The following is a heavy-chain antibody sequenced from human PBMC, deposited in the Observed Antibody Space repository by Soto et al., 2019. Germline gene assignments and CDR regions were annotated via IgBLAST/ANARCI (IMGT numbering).Heavy chain of an antibody. J-gene: IGHJ4*02. CDR1: GGSISSGGYY. V-gene: IGHV4-31*03. CDR2: IYYSGST. CDR3: ARGLRYPAPFDY. Sequence: PSETLSLTCTVSGGSISSGGYYWSWIRQHPGKGLEWIGYIYYSGSTYYNPSLKSRVTISVDTSKNQFSLKLSSVTAADTAVYYCARGLRYPAPFDYWGQGTMVTVPS. D-gene: IGHD3-9*01.